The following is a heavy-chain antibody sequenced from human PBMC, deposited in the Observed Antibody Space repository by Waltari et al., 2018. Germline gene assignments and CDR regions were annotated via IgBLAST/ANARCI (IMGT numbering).Heavy chain of an antibody. CDR3: AREAEMATITGGYFDY. D-gene: IGHD5-12*01. CDR2: INAGNGNT. Sequence: QVQLVQSGAEVKKPGASVKVSCKASGYTFTSYAMHWVRQAPGQRLEWMGWINAGNGNTNYSPEFQGRVTITRDTSASTAYMELSSLRSEDMAVYYCAREAEMATITGGYFDYWGQGTLVTVSS. J-gene: IGHJ4*02. V-gene: IGHV1-3*03. CDR1: GYTFTSYA.